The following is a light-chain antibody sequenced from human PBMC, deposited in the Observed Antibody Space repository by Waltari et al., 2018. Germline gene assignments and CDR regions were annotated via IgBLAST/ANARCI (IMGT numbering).Light chain of an antibody. J-gene: IGKJ4*01. V-gene: IGKV3-11*01. CDR1: QCVSSY. Sequence: SCSASQCVSSYLAWYQHKSGQAPRLPSYCASNRATGIPARFSGGGCGTDFTLTISSLEPEDFAVYYCQQRSDWLLTFGGGTKVEIK. CDR3: QQRSDWLLT. CDR2: CAS.